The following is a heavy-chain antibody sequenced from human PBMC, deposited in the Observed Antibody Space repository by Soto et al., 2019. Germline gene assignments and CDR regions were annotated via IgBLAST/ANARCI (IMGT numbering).Heavy chain of an antibody. CDR1: GFTFSSYS. CDR3: ASIAVAGPYYFDY. D-gene: IGHD6-19*01. CDR2: ISSSSSTI. J-gene: IGHJ4*02. V-gene: IGHV3-48*02. Sequence: WGSLRLSCAASGFTFSSYSMNWVRQAPGKGLEWVSYISSSSSTIYYADSVKGRFTISRDNAKNSLYLQMNSLRDEDTAVYYCASIAVAGPYYFDYWGQGTLVTVSS.